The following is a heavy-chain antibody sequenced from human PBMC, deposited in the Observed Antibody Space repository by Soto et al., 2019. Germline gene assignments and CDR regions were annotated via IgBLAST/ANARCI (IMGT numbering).Heavy chain of an antibody. CDR2: ISGSGGST. V-gene: IGHV3-23*01. J-gene: IGHJ4*02. CDR3: AKGWGYSGYEDASLDY. CDR1: GFTFSSYA. Sequence: EVQLLESGGGLVQPGGSRRLSCAASGFTFSSYAMSWVRQAPGKGLEWVSAISGSGGSTYYADSVKGRFTISRDNSKNTLYLQMNSLRAEDTAVYYCAKGWGYSGYEDASLDYWGQGTLVTVSS. D-gene: IGHD5-12*01.